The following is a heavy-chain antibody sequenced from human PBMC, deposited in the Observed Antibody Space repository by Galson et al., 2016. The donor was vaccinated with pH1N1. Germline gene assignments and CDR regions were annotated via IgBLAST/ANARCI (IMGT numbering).Heavy chain of an antibody. V-gene: IGHV1-2*02. CDR3: ATGSGNSWFDP. D-gene: IGHD3-10*01. CDR2: LNPNSGGT. J-gene: IGHJ5*02. Sequence: SVKVSCKASGYSFTRHYIHWARQAPGHGLEWMGWLNPNSGGTKYAQNFRDKIILTRDTSIDTAYMELSGLTSDDTALYFCATGSGNSWFDPWGQGTLVTVSS. CDR1: GYSFTRHY.